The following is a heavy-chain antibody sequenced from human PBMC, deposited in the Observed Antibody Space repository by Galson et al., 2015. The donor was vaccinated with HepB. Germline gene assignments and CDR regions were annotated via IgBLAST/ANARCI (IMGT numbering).Heavy chain of an antibody. CDR2: ISSGSSTI. CDR3: ARVRAYGDYVSSFDY. Sequence: SLRLSCAASGFTFSSYSMNWVRQAPGKGLEWVSYISSGSSTIYYADSVKGRFTISRDNAKNSLYLQMNSLRAEDTAVYYCARVRAYGDYVSSFDYWGQGTLVTVSS. V-gene: IGHV3-48*01. J-gene: IGHJ4*02. CDR1: GFTFSSYS. D-gene: IGHD4-17*01.